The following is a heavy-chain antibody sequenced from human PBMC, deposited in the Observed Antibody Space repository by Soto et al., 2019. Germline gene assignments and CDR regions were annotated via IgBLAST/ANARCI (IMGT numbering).Heavy chain of an antibody. CDR3: ATAQSPEAFDV. CDR1: GNTLTDLS. Sequence: GASVKVSCKVSGNTLTDLSMHWVRQAPGKGLEWMGGFHPEDGETIYAQKFQGRVTMTEDTSTDTAYMELSSLRSEDTAVYYCATAQSPEAFDVWGQGXMVTVSS. CDR2: FHPEDGET. V-gene: IGHV1-24*01. J-gene: IGHJ3*01.